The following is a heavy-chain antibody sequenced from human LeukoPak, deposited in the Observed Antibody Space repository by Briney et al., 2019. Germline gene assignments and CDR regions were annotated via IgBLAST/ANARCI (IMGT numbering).Heavy chain of an antibody. CDR1: GYTFTGYY. J-gene: IGHJ3*02. CDR3: ARERDYYASGLHAFEI. D-gene: IGHD3-10*01. Sequence: ASVKVSCKASGYTFTGYYMHWVRQAPGQGLEWMGWINPNSGGTNYAQKFQGRVTMTRDTSISTAYMELSRLRSDDTAVYYRARERDYYASGLHAFEIWGQGAMVTVSS. V-gene: IGHV1-2*02. CDR2: INPNSGGT.